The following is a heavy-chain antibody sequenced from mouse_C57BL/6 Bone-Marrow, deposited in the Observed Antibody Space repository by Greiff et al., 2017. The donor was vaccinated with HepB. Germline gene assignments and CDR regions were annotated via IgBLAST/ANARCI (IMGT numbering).Heavy chain of an antibody. J-gene: IGHJ2*01. CDR3: ARHQATGFDY. CDR1: GFTFSDYG. V-gene: IGHV5-15*01. CDR2: ISNLAYSI. D-gene: IGHD3-2*02. Sequence: EVKLMESGGGLVQPGGSLKLSCAASGFTFSDYGMAWVRQAPRKGPEWVAFISNLAYSIYYADTVTGRFTISRENAKNTLYLEMSSLRSEDTSMYYCARHQATGFDYWGQGTTLTVSS.